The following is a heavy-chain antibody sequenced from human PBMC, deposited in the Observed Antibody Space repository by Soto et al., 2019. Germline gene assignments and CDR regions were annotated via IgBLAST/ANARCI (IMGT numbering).Heavy chain of an antibody. CDR3: ARDLGVVTPKDAFDI. D-gene: IGHD3-3*01. CDR1: RFTVSSSS. J-gene: IGHJ3*02. CDR2: IYSAGST. Sequence: EVQLVESGGGLVQPGGSLRLSCAASRFTVSSSSMSWVRQAPGKGLEWVSVIYSAGSTYYADSVKGRFTISRDNSKNTLYLQMNRLRAEDTAVYYCARDLGVVTPKDAFDIWGQGTMVTVSS. V-gene: IGHV3-66*01.